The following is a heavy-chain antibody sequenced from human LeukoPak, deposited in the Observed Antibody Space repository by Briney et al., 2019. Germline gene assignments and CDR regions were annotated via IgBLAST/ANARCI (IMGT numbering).Heavy chain of an antibody. CDR1: GFTFSTYT. Sequence: GGSLRLSCAAAGFTFSTYTMNWVRQAPGKGLEWVSSINGRGNYIYYADSVEGRFTISRDNSKNTLYLQMNSLRAEDTAVYYCAKWVRYSGYDYYPYFDYWGQGTLVTVSS. V-gene: IGHV3-21*04. CDR3: AKWVRYSGYDYYPYFDY. CDR2: INGRGNYI. J-gene: IGHJ4*02. D-gene: IGHD5-12*01.